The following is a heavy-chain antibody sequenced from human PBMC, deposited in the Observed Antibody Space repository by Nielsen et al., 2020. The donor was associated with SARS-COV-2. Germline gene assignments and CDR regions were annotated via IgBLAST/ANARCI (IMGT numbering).Heavy chain of an antibody. D-gene: IGHD3-3*01. Sequence: SETLSLTCTVSGGSISSGSYYWSWIRQPAGKGLEWIGRIYTSGSTNYNPSLKSRVTISVDTSKNQFSLKLSSVTAADTAVYYCARENYDFWSGRQNYGMDVWGQGTTVTVSS. CDR2: IYTSGST. J-gene: IGHJ6*02. CDR1: GGSISSGSYY. CDR3: ARENYDFWSGRQNYGMDV. V-gene: IGHV4-61*02.